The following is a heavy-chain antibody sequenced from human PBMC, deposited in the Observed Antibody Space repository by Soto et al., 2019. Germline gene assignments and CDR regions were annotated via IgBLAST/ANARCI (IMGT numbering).Heavy chain of an antibody. D-gene: IGHD1-1*01. CDR1: GFTFGDYA. Sequence: LRLSCTASGFTFGDYAMSWFRQAPGKGLEWVGFIRSKAYGGTTEYAASVKGRFTISRDDSKSITYLQMNSLKTEDTAVYYCTRTAGDKRNDYYYGMDVWGQGTTVTVSS. V-gene: IGHV3-49*03. J-gene: IGHJ6*02. CDR2: IRSKAYGGTT. CDR3: TRTAGDKRNDYYYGMDV.